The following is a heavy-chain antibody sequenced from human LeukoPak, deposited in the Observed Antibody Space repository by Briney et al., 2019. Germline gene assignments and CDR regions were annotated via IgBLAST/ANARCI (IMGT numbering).Heavy chain of an antibody. CDR1: GLIVNNNY. Sequence: GGSLRLSCAASGLIVNNNYMSWVRQAPGNGLEWVSITYRDGNTNYADSVKGRFTISRDNSKNTLSLQMNSLRAEGTAVYYCACSGPYSNGGVMTDYWGQGTLVTVSS. CDR3: ACSGPYSNGGVMTDY. V-gene: IGHV3-66*01. D-gene: IGHD6-19*01. J-gene: IGHJ4*02. CDR2: TYRDGNT.